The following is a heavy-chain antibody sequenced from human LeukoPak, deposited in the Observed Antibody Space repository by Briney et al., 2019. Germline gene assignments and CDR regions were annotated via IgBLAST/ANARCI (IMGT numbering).Heavy chain of an antibody. V-gene: IGHV4-59*08. CDR1: GGSISPYY. CDR2: IHYSGST. D-gene: IGHD3-22*01. J-gene: IGHJ4*02. Sequence: PSETLSLTCTVSGGSISPYYWSWIRQTPGKGLEWIGDIHYSGSTNYNPSLKSRVTISVDTSKNQFSLKLTSVTAADTAVYYCARQGVSSYQYYFDYWGQGTLVTVSS. CDR3: ARQGVSSYQYYFDY.